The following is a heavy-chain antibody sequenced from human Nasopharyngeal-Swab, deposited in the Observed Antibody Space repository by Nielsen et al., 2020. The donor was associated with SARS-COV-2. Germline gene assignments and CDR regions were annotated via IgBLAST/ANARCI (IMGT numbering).Heavy chain of an antibody. CDR1: GFTFSSYW. V-gene: IGHV3-74*01. Sequence: GESLKISCAASGFTFSSYWMHWVRQAPGKGLVWVSRINSDGSSTSYADSVKGRFTISRDNAKNSLYLQMNSLRAEDTAVYYCARERGYSYGTYYFDYWGQGTLVTVSS. D-gene: IGHD5-18*01. CDR2: INSDGSST. J-gene: IGHJ4*02. CDR3: ARERGYSYGTYYFDY.